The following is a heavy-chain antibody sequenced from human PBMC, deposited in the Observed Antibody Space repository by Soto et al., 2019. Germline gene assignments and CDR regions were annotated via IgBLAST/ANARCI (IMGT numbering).Heavy chain of an antibody. J-gene: IGHJ6*02. CDR1: GGTFSSYA. D-gene: IGHD6-13*01. CDR2: IIPIFGTA. V-gene: IGHV1-69*06. Sequence: SVKVSCKASGGTFSSYAISWVRQAPGQGLEWMGGIIPIFGTANYAQKFQGRVTITADKSTSTAYMELSSLRSEDTAGYYCARGAYSSSWYPGSYGMDVWGQGTTVTVSS. CDR3: ARGAYSSSWYPGSYGMDV.